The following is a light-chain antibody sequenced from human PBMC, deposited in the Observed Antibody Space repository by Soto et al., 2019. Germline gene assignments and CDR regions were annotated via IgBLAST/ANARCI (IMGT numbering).Light chain of an antibody. CDR2: DVS. V-gene: IGLV2-11*01. Sequence: QSALTQPRSVSGSPGQSVTISCTGTSSDVGAYNFVSWYQQHPGKAPKVMIYDVSKRPSGVPDRFSGSKSGNTASLTISGLQAEDEADYYCCSYAGSSTVVFGGGTQLTVL. J-gene: IGLJ3*02. CDR3: CSYAGSSTVV. CDR1: SSDVGAYNF.